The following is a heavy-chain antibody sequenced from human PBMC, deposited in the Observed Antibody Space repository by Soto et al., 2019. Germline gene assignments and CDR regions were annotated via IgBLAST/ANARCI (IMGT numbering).Heavy chain of an antibody. CDR3: ARDLRGHSGTDCYPLDV. CDR1: GGSISGYY. J-gene: IGHJ6*02. Sequence: QVQLQESGPGLVKPSETLSLTCTVSGGSISGYYWCWIRQPPGKGLEWIGYMYNTGSTVYNPSFESRVTLPADASKMPFSLKLMSVSAANTAVYYCARDLRGHSGTDCYPLDVWGQGTTVTVSS. D-gene: IGHD2-21*02. CDR2: MYNTGST. V-gene: IGHV4-59*12.